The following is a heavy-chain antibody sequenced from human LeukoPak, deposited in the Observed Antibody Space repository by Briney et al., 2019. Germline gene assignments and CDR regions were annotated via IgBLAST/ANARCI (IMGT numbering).Heavy chain of an antibody. D-gene: IGHD6-19*01. CDR1: GFTFSSYA. CDR2: ISGSGGST. J-gene: IGHJ6*03. CDR3: ARVSGYSSGSRRRDYYYYYYMNV. V-gene: IGHV3-23*01. Sequence: GGSLRLSCAASGFTFSSYAMSWVRQAPGKGLEWVSAISGSGGSTYYADSVKGRFTISRDNSKNTLYLQMNSLRAEDTAVYYCARVSGYSSGSRRRDYYYYYYMNVWGKGTTVTISS.